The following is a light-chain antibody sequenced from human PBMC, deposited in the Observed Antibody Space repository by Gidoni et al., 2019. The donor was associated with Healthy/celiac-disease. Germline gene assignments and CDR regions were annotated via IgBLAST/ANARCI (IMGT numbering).Light chain of an antibody. CDR2: STN. V-gene: IGLV8-61*01. CDR1: SGSVSTSYY. Sequence: QTVVTQEPSFAVSPGGTVTLTCGLSSGSVSTSYYPSWYQQTPGQAPRTLIYSTNTRSSGVPDRFSGSILGNTAALTITGAQADDESDYYCVLYMGTYVVFGGGTKLTVL. CDR3: VLYMGTYVV. J-gene: IGLJ2*01.